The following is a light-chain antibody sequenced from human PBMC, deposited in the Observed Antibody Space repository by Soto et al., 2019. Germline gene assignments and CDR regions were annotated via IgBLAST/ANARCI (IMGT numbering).Light chain of an antibody. J-gene: IGLJ2*01. CDR2: DVS. V-gene: IGLV2-14*03. Sequence: QSALTQPASVSGSPGQSITLSCTGTSSDVGGYNFVSWYQQHPGNAPKLIIYDVSNRPSGVSDRFSGSKSGNTASLTISGLQAEDEADYYCSSYTITTSVVFGGGTKLTVL. CDR3: SSYTITTSVV. CDR1: SSDVGGYNF.